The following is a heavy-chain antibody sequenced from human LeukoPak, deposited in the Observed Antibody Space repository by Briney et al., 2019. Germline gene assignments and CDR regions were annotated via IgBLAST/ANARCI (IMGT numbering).Heavy chain of an antibody. CDR2: IKQDASEK. V-gene: IGHV3-7*01. Sequence: GGSLRLSCAASGFTFSSYWMSWVRQAPGKGLEWVANIKQDASEKYYVDSVKGRFTISRDNAKNSLYLQMNSLRAEDTAVYYCYLSGWYRPSPRFDPWGQGTLVTVSS. CDR3: YLSGWYRPSPRFDP. CDR1: GFTFSSYW. D-gene: IGHD6-19*01. J-gene: IGHJ5*02.